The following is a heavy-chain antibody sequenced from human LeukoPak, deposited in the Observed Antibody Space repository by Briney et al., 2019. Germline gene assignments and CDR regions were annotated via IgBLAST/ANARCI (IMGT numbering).Heavy chain of an antibody. CDR3: ARVSYSYSSGWTPDY. CDR1: GGSISGYY. V-gene: IGHV4-59*01. J-gene: IGHJ4*02. Sequence: PSETLSLTCTVSGGSISGYYWSWIRQPPGKGLEWIGYIYYSGSTNYNPSLKSRVTISVDTSKNQFSLKLSSVTAADTAVYYCARVSYSYSSGWTPDYWGQGTLVTVSS. CDR2: IYYSGST. D-gene: IGHD6-19*01.